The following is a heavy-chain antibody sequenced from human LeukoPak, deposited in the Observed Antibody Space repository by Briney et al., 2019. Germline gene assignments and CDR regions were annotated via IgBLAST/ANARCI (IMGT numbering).Heavy chain of an antibody. D-gene: IGHD6-19*01. CDR2: IGSDGSSI. V-gene: IGHV3-23*01. Sequence: GGSLRLSCAASGFTFSSYAMSWVRQAPGKGLEWVSGIGSDGSSIYYTDSVKGRFTISRDNSNNMLYLQMNSLRAEDTALYYCARPGLTVAGTRWFDPLGQGTLVTVSS. J-gene: IGHJ5*02. CDR3: ARPGLTVAGTRWFDP. CDR1: GFTFSSYA.